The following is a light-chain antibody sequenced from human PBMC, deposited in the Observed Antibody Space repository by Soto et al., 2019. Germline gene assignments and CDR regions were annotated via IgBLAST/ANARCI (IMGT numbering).Light chain of an antibody. V-gene: IGKV3-20*01. CDR1: QSVSRN. CDR3: QQYDTSPSWT. J-gene: IGKJ1*01. CDR2: GAS. Sequence: EILMTNSPATLAVSPGERATLSCGAGQSVSRNLAWYQQKPGQAPRLVIYGASSRATGIPDSFSGSGTGTDFTLTITRLEHEDFAMYYCQQYDTSPSWTFGPGTKVDIK.